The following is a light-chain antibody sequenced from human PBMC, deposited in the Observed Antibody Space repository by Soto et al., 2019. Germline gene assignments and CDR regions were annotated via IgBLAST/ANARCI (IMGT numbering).Light chain of an antibody. CDR3: QQYDKWPPRT. V-gene: IGKV3-15*01. Sequence: EIVMTQSPATLSVSPGERATLSCRASQSVGINLAWYQQKPGQPPRLLIYGASTRVTGIPDRFSGSGSGTEFTLTISGLQSEDFAVYYCQQYDKWPPRTFGQGTKVEIK. CDR1: QSVGIN. J-gene: IGKJ1*01. CDR2: GAS.